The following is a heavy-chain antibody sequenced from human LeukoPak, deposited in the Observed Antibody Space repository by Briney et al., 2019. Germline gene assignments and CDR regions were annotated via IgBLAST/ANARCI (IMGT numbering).Heavy chain of an antibody. D-gene: IGHD2-2*01. Sequence: QPGGSLRLSCAASGFTFSSYWMSWVRQAPGKGLEWVANIKQDGSEKYYVDSVKGRFTISRDNAKNSLYLQMNSLRAEDTAVYYCARARIVVVPVAMFDYWGQGTLVTVSS. V-gene: IGHV3-7*03. CDR2: IKQDGSEK. CDR3: ARARIVVVPVAMFDY. CDR1: GFTFSSYW. J-gene: IGHJ4*02.